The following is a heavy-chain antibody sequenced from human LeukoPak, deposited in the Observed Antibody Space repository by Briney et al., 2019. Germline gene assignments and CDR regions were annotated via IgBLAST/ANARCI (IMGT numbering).Heavy chain of an antibody. J-gene: IGHJ5*02. CDR3: ARETFSAAAAPWFDP. V-gene: IGHV4-39*07. CDR2: IYHSGST. D-gene: IGHD6-13*01. Sequence: SETLSLTCTVSGGSISSSSYYWGWIRQPPGKGLEWIGSIYHSGSTYYNPSLKSRVTISVDTSKNQFSLKLSSVTAADTAVYYCARETFSAAAAPWFDPWGQGTLVTVSS. CDR1: GGSISSSSYY.